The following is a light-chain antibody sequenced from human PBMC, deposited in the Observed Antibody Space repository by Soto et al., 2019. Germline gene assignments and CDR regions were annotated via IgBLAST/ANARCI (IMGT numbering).Light chain of an antibody. CDR3: QQYDNLPFS. CDR1: QSITASY. J-gene: IGKJ4*01. V-gene: IGKV3-20*01. Sequence: EIVLTQSPGTLSLSPGERATLSCRASQSITASYLAWYQQKPGQAPRLLIYGTITRATGIPDRFSGSGSGTDFTLTISRLEPEDFATYYCQQYDNLPFSFGGGTKVEIK. CDR2: GTI.